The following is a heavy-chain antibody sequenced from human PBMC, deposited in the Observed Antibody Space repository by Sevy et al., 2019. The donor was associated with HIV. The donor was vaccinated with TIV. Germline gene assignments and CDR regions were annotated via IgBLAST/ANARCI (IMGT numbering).Heavy chain of an antibody. Sequence: SETLSLTCTVSGGSISNSYWSWIRHPPGKGLEWIGYIYYSGSTNYNPSLKSRVTMSIDTSKNQFSLNLSSVTAADTAVYYCARGGGYYISGSLWGQGTLVTVSS. V-gene: IGHV4-59*01. J-gene: IGHJ4*02. CDR2: IYYSGST. CDR3: ARGGGYYISGSL. D-gene: IGHD3-10*01. CDR1: GGSISNSY.